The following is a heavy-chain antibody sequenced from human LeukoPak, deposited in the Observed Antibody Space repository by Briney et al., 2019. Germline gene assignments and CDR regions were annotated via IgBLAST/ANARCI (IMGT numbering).Heavy chain of an antibody. V-gene: IGHV4-59*01. J-gene: IGHJ4*02. CDR1: GASISTYY. CDR3: ASSTGAIPDPSWYFDY. CDR2: IYFTGST. Sequence: KPSETLSLTCTVSGASISTYYWSWIRQPPGKGLEWLGYIYFTGSTNYNPSLESRISISVDTSTKQFSLKLTSVTAADTAMYYCASSTGAIPDPSWYFDYWGLGTLVTVSS. D-gene: IGHD7-27*01.